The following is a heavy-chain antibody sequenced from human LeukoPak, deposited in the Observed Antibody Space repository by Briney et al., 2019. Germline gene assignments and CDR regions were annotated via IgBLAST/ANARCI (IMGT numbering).Heavy chain of an antibody. CDR1: GFPFSSYW. Sequence: GSLRLSCVASGFPFSSYWMTWDRQAPGKGLEWVANIKQDGSKKSYVDSVKGRFTISRDNAKNSLYLQMNSLRAEDTAIYYCTRVGYIDEGIDYWGQGTLVTVSS. CDR3: TRVGYIDEGIDY. CDR2: IKQDGSKK. D-gene: IGHD5-24*01. V-gene: IGHV3-7*04. J-gene: IGHJ4*02.